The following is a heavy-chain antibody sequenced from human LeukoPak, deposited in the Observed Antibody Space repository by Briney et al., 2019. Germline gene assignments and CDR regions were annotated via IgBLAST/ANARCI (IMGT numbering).Heavy chain of an antibody. Sequence: GGSLRLSCAASGFTFSSYAMHWVRQAPGKGLEWVAVISYDGSNKYYADSVKGRFIISRDNSKNTLYLQMNSLRAEDTAVYYCARDPYSFGAFDIWGQGTMVTVSS. J-gene: IGHJ3*02. CDR1: GFTFSSYA. CDR2: ISYDGSNK. D-gene: IGHD2-21*01. V-gene: IGHV3-30-3*01. CDR3: ARDPYSFGAFDI.